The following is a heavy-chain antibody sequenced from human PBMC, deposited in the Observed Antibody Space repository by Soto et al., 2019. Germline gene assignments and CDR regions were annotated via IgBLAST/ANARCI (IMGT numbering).Heavy chain of an antibody. D-gene: IGHD6-19*01. Sequence: ASVKVSCKASGYIFPGYSMHLLRQAPGQGLEWVGWFNPNSGDTIYAQKFQGRVTLTGDTSISTAYMELYSMTSDDTAGYYCAREASAVISLDYRGQGTLVSVSA. J-gene: IGHJ4*02. V-gene: IGHV1-2*02. CDR1: GYIFPGYS. CDR2: FNPNSGDT. CDR3: AREASAVISLDY.